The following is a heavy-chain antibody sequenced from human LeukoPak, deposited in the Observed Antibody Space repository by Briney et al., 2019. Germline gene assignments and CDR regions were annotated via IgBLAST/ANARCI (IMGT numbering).Heavy chain of an antibody. D-gene: IGHD6-19*01. CDR1: GFTFSNYE. Sequence: PGGSLRLSCTASGFTFSNYEMTWVRQVPGKGLEGVANIKQYGREKYYVDSVKGRFTISRDNAKNALYLQMNSLRAEDTAVYYCARDYSGWYGNYWGQGTLVTVSS. V-gene: IGHV3-7*01. J-gene: IGHJ4*02. CDR2: IKQYGREK. CDR3: ARDYSGWYGNY.